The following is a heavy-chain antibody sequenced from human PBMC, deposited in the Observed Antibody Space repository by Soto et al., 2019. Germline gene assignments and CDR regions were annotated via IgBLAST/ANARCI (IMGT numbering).Heavy chain of an antibody. CDR3: ARGGMGKSYWTFEY. V-gene: IGHV1-18*01. D-gene: IGHD1-1*01. J-gene: IGHJ4*02. CDR1: GFIFSNYA. Sequence: ASVKVSCKASGFIFSNYAVNWVRQAPGQGLEWMGFLTTYNDNAHYAQKFLGRVTMTADTSTNTAFLELRSLRSDDTAVYYCARGGMGKSYWTFEYCGQRSLVTVSS. CDR2: LTTYNDNA.